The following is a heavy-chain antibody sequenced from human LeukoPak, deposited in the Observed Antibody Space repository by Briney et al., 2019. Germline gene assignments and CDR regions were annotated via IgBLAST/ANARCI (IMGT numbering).Heavy chain of an antibody. J-gene: IGHJ4*02. D-gene: IGHD5-12*01. CDR3: ARDEADSGYARVGC. V-gene: IGHV4-38-2*02. Sequence: PSETLSLTCTVSGYSISSGYYWGWIRQPPGKGLEWIGSIYHSGSTYYNPSLKSRVTISVDTSKSQFSLKLSSVTAADTAVYYCARDEADSGYARVGCWGQGTLVTVSS. CDR2: IYHSGST. CDR1: GYSISSGYY.